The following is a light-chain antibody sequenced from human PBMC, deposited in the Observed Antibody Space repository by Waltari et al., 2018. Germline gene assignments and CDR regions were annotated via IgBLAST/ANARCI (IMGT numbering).Light chain of an antibody. Sequence: SYVLTQSPSVSVAPGQTAGVSCGGNNLGSQSVNWYQQKPGQAPVLVVYDESGRPSGTPERFSGSNSGNTATLTISRVEAGDEADYYCQVWDSGTDHEVFGGGTKLTV. CDR2: DES. CDR3: QVWDSGTDHEV. CDR1: NLGSQS. J-gene: IGLJ3*02. V-gene: IGLV3-21*02.